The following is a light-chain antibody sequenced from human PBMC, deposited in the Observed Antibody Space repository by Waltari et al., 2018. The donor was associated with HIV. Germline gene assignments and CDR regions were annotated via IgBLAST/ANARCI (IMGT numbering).Light chain of an antibody. Sequence: QRVLTQSPSASASLGASVTLTCTLSSDFSAYAIACHQQHPEKGPRYLMKVYNDGSHYTGDGTPDRFSGSSSGAERYLIISSLQSEDEADYYCQTWGSGIWVFGGGTKLTVL. CDR1: SDFSAYA. CDR2: VYNDGSH. CDR3: QTWGSGIWV. V-gene: IGLV4-69*01. J-gene: IGLJ3*02.